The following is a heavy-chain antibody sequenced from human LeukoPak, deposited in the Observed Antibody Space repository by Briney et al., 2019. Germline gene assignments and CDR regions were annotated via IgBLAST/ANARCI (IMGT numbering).Heavy chain of an antibody. CDR2: ITDNGGDR. D-gene: IGHD5-24*01. Sequence: GGSLRLSCAVSGFTFSSHGMGWVRQAPGKGLEWVAGITDNGGDRNYADSVKGRFTISRDNSKSALDLQMNSLRAEDTALYYCARDGSWGWAQYDYWGQGVLVIVSS. V-gene: IGHV3-23*01. CDR1: GFTFSSHG. J-gene: IGHJ4*02. CDR3: ARDGSWGWAQYDY.